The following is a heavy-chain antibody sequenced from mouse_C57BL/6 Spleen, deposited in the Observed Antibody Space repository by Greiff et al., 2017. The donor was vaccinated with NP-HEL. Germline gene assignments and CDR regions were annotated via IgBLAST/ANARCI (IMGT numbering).Heavy chain of an antibody. J-gene: IGHJ4*01. Sequence: VQLKESGAELVKPGASVKLSCTASGFNIKDYYMHWVKQRTEQGLEWIGRIDPEDGETKYAPQFQGKATITADTSSNTAYLQLSSLTSEDTAVYYCARRDDYDEGYAMDYWGQGTSVTVSS. CDR1: GFNIKDYY. CDR3: ARRDDYDEGYAMDY. CDR2: IDPEDGET. D-gene: IGHD2-4*01. V-gene: IGHV14-2*01.